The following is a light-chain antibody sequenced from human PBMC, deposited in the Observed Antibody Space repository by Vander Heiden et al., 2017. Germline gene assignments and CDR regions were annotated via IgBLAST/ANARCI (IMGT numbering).Light chain of an antibody. CDR3: SSYTSSSTVV. Sequence: SALTQPASVSESLGQSIATSCTGTSSDVGGYNYVSWYQQHPGKAPKLMIYDVSNRPSGVSNRFSGSKSGNTASLTISWLQAEDEADYYCSSYTSSSTVVFGGGTKLTVL. CDR2: DVS. J-gene: IGLJ2*01. V-gene: IGLV2-14*01. CDR1: SSDVGGYNY.